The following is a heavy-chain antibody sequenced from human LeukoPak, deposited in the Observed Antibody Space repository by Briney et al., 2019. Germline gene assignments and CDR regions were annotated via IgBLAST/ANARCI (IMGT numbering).Heavy chain of an antibody. CDR3: ARHSSSWRSSNYFDY. V-gene: IGHV4-34*01. J-gene: IGHJ4*02. Sequence: SETLSLTCAAYGGSFSGYYWSWIRQPPGKGLEWIGEINHSGSTNYNPSLESRVTISVDTSKNQFSLKLSSVTAADTAVYYCARHSSSWRSSNYFDYWGQGTLVTVSS. CDR2: INHSGST. D-gene: IGHD6-13*01. CDR1: GGSFSGYY.